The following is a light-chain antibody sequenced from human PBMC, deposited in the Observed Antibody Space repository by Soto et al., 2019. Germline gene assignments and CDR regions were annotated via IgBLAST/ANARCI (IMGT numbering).Light chain of an antibody. CDR2: YAS. CDR1: LTVNTN. Sequence: IVMTQSPATLSVSPGERATLSCRASLTVNTNLAWYQQKPGQAPRLLIYYASTRATGIPARFSGSGSVKEFTLTISSVQSEDSAVYYCQQYNNWPPGATFGPGTKVEIK. V-gene: IGKV3-15*01. J-gene: IGKJ3*01. CDR3: QQYNNWPPGAT.